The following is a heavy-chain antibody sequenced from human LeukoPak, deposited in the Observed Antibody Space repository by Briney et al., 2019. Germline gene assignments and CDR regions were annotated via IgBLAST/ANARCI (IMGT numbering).Heavy chain of an antibody. V-gene: IGHV3-23*01. J-gene: IGHJ4*02. D-gene: IGHD6-19*01. CDR3: AKQQWLVMTGY. Sequence: PGGSLRLSCEASGFTFSSYAMSWVRQAPGRGPEWVSAISGSGGSTYYADSVKGRFTISRDNSKNTLYLQMNSLRAEDTAVYYCAKQQWLVMTGYWGQGTLATVSS. CDR1: GFTFSSYA. CDR2: ISGSGGST.